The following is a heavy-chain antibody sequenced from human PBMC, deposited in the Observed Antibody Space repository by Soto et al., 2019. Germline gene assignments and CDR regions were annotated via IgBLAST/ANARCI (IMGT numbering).Heavy chain of an antibody. V-gene: IGHV3-21*02. D-gene: IGHD5-12*01. CDR1: GFTFSTYT. Sequence: EVQLVESGGGLVKPGGSLRLSCVASGFTFSTYTMSWVRQAPGKGMEWLSSIGTSTSYIYYANSVKGRFTISRDNAKNSVLLQKDSLDAEDTSMYYCARAAVTYSTMSAVPHWGHVSLVTDS. J-gene: IGHJ4*01. CDR2: IGTSTSYI. CDR3: ARAAVTYSTMSAVPH.